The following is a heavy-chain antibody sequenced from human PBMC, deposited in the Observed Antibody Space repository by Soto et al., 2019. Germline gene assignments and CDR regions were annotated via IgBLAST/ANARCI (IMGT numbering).Heavy chain of an antibody. Sequence: QVQLVQSGAEVKKPGASVKVSCRTSGYTFIDYYVHWVRQAPGQGLEWVGWINPNSGASNYAQNFKGRVTMTRDRSITTVYMELTGLRSDDTAVYYCARWRDVEATHDSWGQGTLVTVSS. CDR1: GYTFIDYY. D-gene: IGHD5-12*01. CDR3: ARWRDVEATHDS. V-gene: IGHV1-2*02. J-gene: IGHJ5*02. CDR2: INPNSGAS.